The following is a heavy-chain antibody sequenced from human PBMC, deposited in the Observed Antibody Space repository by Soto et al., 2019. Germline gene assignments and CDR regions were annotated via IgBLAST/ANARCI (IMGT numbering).Heavy chain of an antibody. V-gene: IGHV4-59*11. D-gene: IGHD7-27*01. J-gene: IGHJ4*02. CDR2: IYYNGNT. CDR1: GGSISNHY. Sequence: QGQLQESGPGLVRPSETLSLTCTVSGGSISNHYWSWIRQPPGKGLEWIGYIYYNGNTNYNPSLKSRVTMSVDTSKNQISLKLSSVTVADTAVYYCTRANWYSEYWGQGTLVTVSS. CDR3: TRANWYSEY.